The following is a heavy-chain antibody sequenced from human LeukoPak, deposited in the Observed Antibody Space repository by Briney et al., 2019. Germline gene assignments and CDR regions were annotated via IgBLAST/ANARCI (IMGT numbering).Heavy chain of an antibody. V-gene: IGHV5-51*01. J-gene: IGHJ5*02. Sequence: GESLKISCKGSGYGSGYSFTSHWIAWVRQMPGKGLEWMGIIYPRDSNTIYSPSFQGQVTISVDTSINTAYLQWISLKAPDTAMYYCARHPIAAGGAYNWFDPWGQGTLVTVPS. D-gene: IGHD6-13*01. CDR3: ARHPIAAGGAYNWFDP. CDR2: IYPRDSNT. CDR1: GYSFTSHW.